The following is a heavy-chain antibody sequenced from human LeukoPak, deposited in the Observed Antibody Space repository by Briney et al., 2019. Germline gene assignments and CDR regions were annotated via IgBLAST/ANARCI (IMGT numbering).Heavy chain of an antibody. CDR2: IFYSGNT. D-gene: IGHD3-10*01. CDR3: ARKPISASGRHWYYFDN. J-gene: IGHJ4*02. CDR1: GGSISSSDYY. V-gene: IGHV4-39*01. Sequence: SETLSLTCTVSGGSISSSDYYWGWIRQPPGKGLEWIASIFYSGNTYYNPSLKSRVTISVDTSKNQFSLKLNSVTAADTAIYYCARKPISASGRHWYYFDNWGQGTLVTVSS.